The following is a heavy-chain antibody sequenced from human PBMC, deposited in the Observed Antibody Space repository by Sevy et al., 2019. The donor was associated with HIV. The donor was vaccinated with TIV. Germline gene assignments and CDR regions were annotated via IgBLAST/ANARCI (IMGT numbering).Heavy chain of an antibody. V-gene: IGHV4-59*08. D-gene: IGHD3-22*01. CDR1: GGSITSLY. CDR2: IYYNGNT. J-gene: IGHJ4*02. CDR3: AGENAWGSGYS. Sequence: SETLSLTCTVSGGSITSLYWGWIRQPPGKGLEWIANIYYNGNTNYNPSLKSRVTISLDTSKNQFSLSLSSVTAADTAIYYGAGENAWGSGYSWGQGTLFTVSS.